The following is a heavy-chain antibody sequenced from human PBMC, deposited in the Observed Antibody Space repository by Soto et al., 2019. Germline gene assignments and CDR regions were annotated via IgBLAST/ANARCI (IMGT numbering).Heavy chain of an antibody. V-gene: IGHV4-59*01. J-gene: IGHJ6*02. Sequence: SETLSLTCTVSGGSISSYYWSWIRQPPGKGLEWIGYIYYSGSTNYNPSLKSRVTISVDTSKNQFSLKLSSVTAADTAVYYCARDQYSGSYYGMDVWGQGTTVTVSS. CDR2: IYYSGST. D-gene: IGHD1-26*01. CDR1: GGSISSYY. CDR3: ARDQYSGSYYGMDV.